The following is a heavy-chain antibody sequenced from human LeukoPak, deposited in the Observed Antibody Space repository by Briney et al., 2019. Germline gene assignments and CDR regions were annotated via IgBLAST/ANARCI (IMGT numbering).Heavy chain of an antibody. V-gene: IGHV3-23*01. CDR2: ISGSGGST. Sequence: PGGSLRLSCAASGFTFSSYAMSWVRQAPGKGLEWVSAISGSGGSTYYADSVKGRFTISRDNSKNTLYLQMNSLRAEDTAVYYCAKDQGGSGSSWFHYYYYMDVWGKGTTVTVSS. CDR1: GFTFSSYA. D-gene: IGHD6-13*01. J-gene: IGHJ6*03. CDR3: AKDQGGSGSSWFHYYYYMDV.